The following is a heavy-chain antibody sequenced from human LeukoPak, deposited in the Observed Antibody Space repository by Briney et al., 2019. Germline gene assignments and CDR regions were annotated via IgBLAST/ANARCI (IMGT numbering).Heavy chain of an antibody. Sequence: GGSLRLSCAASGFTFSSYAMSWVRQAPGKGLEWVSTISGSGGSTYYADSVKGRFTISRDNSRNTLYLQMNSLRAEDTAVYHCAKYSSSWFRYFDYWGQGTLVTVSS. CDR2: ISGSGGST. V-gene: IGHV3-23*01. CDR1: GFTFSSYA. J-gene: IGHJ4*02. CDR3: AKYSSSWFRYFDY. D-gene: IGHD6-13*01.